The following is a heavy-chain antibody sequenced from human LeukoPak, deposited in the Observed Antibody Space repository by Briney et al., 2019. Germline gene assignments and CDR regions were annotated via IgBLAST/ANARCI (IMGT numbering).Heavy chain of an antibody. CDR1: GGTFSSYT. CDR2: IIPILNMT. V-gene: IGHV1-69*02. CDR3: ARHYVSGTWVPDC. J-gene: IGHJ4*02. Sequence: ASVKVSFKASGGTFSSYTINWVRQAPGQGLEWMGRIIPILNMTNYAQRFQGRFTIAGDESTSTAYMELSSLRSEDTAIYYCARHYVSGTWVPDCWGQGTLVTVAS. D-gene: IGHD3-10*01.